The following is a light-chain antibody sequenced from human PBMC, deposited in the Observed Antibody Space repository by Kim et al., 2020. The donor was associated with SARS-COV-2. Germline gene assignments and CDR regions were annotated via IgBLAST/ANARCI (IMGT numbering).Light chain of an antibody. Sequence: PGERATLSCRASQSVSTYLASYQQKPGQAPRLLIYGASNRATGIPARFTGSGSGTDFTLTISSLESEDFAVYYCQQRSNWPQITFGQGTRLE. CDR1: QSVSTY. J-gene: IGKJ5*01. CDR3: QQRSNWPQIT. V-gene: IGKV3-11*01. CDR2: GAS.